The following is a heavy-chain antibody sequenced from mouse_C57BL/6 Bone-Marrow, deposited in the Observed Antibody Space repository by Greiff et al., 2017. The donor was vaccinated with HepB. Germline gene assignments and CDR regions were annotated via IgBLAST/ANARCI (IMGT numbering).Heavy chain of an antibody. CDR1: GFTFSDYY. CDR2: ISNGGGST. V-gene: IGHV5-12*01. CDR3: ARQAYGSSSFAY. D-gene: IGHD1-1*01. Sequence: DVKLVESGGGLVQPGGSLKLSCAASGFTFSDYYMYWVRQTPEKRLEWVAYISNGGGSTYYPDTVKGRFTISRDNAKNTLYLQMSRLKSEDTAMYYCARQAYGSSSFAYWGQGNLVTVSA. J-gene: IGHJ3*01.